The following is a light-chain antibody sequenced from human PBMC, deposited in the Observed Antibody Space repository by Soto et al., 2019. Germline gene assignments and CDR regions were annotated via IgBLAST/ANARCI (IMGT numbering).Light chain of an antibody. V-gene: IGKV3-11*01. J-gene: IGKJ4*01. CDR2: DAS. CDR1: QSVTNS. CDR3: QQHISWPLT. Sequence: EIVLPQSPATLSLAPGERATLSCRASQSVTNSLAWYQQKPGQAPRLLVYDASNRATGIPTRFSGSGSGTDFTLTISNLEPEDFAVYYCQQHISWPLTFGGGTKVDIK.